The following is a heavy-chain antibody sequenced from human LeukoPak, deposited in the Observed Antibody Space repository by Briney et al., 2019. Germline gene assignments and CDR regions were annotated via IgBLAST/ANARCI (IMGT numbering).Heavy chain of an antibody. CDR2: ISYDGRQN. D-gene: IGHD1-14*01. CDR3: ARDLRKIGVYFDY. Sequence: PGRSLRLSCAASGFTFSTYAMNWVRQAPGKGLEWVAVISYDGRQNYYADSVKGRFTISRDNSKNTLYLQMNSLRAEDTAVYYCARDLRKIGVYFDYWGQGTLVTVSS. V-gene: IGHV3-30*04. J-gene: IGHJ4*02. CDR1: GFTFSTYA.